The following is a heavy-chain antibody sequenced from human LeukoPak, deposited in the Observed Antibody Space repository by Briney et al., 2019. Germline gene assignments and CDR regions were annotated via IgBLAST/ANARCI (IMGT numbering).Heavy chain of an antibody. Sequence: SETLSLTCTVSGGSISSHYWSWIRQPPGKGLEWIGYIYYSGSTNYNPSLKSRVTISVDTSKNQFSLKLSSVTAADTAVYYCARRRWGYCDPWGQGTLVTVSS. J-gene: IGHJ5*02. CDR3: ARRRWGYCDP. V-gene: IGHV4-59*11. D-gene: IGHD2-15*01. CDR1: GGSISSHY. CDR2: IYYSGST.